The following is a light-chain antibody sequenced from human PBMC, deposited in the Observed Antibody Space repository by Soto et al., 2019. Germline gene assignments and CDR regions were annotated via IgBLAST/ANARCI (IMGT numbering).Light chain of an antibody. J-gene: IGLJ1*01. CDR3: SSYVGTNSYV. V-gene: IGLV2-8*01. CDR2: EVS. Sequence: QSALTQPPSASGSPGQSVTISCTGTSSDVGGYNYVSWYQQHPGKAPKLMIYEVSKRPSGVPDRFSGSKSGNTASLTVSGLQAEDEAEYYCSSYVGTNSYVFGTGTNLTVL. CDR1: SSDVGGYNY.